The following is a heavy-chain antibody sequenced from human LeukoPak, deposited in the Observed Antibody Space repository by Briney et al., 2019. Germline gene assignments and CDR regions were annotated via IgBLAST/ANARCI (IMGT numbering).Heavy chain of an antibody. V-gene: IGHV4-39*07. D-gene: IGHD5-18*01. CDR1: VGSLSSSIYY. CDR3: AREASHPDTAMFN. CDR2: ISYTVGT. Sequence: PSETLSLTCTVSVGSLSSSIYYWGWIRQPPGKGLEWIGSISYTVGTSYNPSLKSRVPISVDTSKNQFSLKLSSVPAADTAVYYCAREASHPDTAMFNWGQGTLVTVSS. J-gene: IGHJ4*02.